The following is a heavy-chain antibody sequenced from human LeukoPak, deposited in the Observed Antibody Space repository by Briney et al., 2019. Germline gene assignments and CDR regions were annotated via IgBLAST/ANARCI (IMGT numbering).Heavy chain of an antibody. CDR2: ISYDGSNK. CDR1: GFTFSTYA. D-gene: IGHD3-10*01. V-gene: IGHV3-30-3*01. CDR3: AKAIWVAATSSWFCLDY. Sequence: GGSLRLSCAASGFTFSTYAMHWVRQAPGKGLEWVAAISYDGSNKYYADSVKGRFTISRDNSRNTLYLQMNSLRPEDTAVYYCAKAIWVAATSSWFCLDYWGQGTLVTVSS. J-gene: IGHJ4*02.